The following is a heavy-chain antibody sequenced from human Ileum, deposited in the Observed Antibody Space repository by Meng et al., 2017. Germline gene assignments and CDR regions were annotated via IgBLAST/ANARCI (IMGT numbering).Heavy chain of an antibody. CDR3: AKSEWELEGGFDY. CDR1: GLPFSNYG. D-gene: IGHD1-26*01. Sequence: QVQLVESGGGVVQPGRSLRLFCAASGLPFSNYGMHWVRQAPGKGLEWVAVISYDGSKRYYADSMRGRFTISRDNSKNTLYVQMNSLRAEDTAVYYCAKSEWELEGGFDYWGQGTLVTVSS. CDR2: ISYDGSKR. J-gene: IGHJ4*02. V-gene: IGHV3-30*18.